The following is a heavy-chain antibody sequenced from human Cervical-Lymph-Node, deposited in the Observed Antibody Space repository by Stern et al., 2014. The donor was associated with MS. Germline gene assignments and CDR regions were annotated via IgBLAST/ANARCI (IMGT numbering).Heavy chain of an antibody. J-gene: IGHJ4*02. Sequence: QLVESGGGVIQPGGSLRLSCTASGFTVSRDYMTCVRQAPEKGLEWVSLITNVGSTFYTDSVKGRFTISRDDSKNTVYLHMTSLRAEDTAMYYCARDTSSPERSDWWGQGTLVTVSS. D-gene: IGHD1-1*01. V-gene: IGHV3-53*01. CDR3: ARDTSSPERSDW. CDR2: ITNVGST. CDR1: GFTVSRDY.